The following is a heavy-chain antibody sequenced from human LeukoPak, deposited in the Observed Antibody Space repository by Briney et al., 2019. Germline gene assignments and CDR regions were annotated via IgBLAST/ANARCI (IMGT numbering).Heavy chain of an antibody. D-gene: IGHD3-22*01. CDR2: IYYSGST. V-gene: IGHV4-31*03. CDR3: ARVENVIYYDSRAGAFDI. J-gene: IGHJ3*02. Sequence: SETLSLTCTVPGGSISSGGYYWSWIRQHPGKGLEWIGYIYYSGSTYYNPSLKSRVTISVDTSKNQFSLKLSSVTAADTAVYYCARVENVIYYDSRAGAFDIWGQGTMATVSS. CDR1: GGSISSGGYY.